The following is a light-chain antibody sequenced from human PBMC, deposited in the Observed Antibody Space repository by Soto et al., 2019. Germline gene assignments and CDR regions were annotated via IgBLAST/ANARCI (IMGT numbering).Light chain of an antibody. V-gene: IGKV3-20*01. Sequence: EIVLTQSPGTLSLSPGERSTLSCRASQSVSSSYLAWFQQKPGQAPRLLIYGASSRATGIPDRFSGSGSGTEFTLTISSLQSEDFAVYYCQQYNNWPLLTFGPGTKVDIK. CDR1: QSVSSSY. CDR3: QQYNNWPLLT. CDR2: GAS. J-gene: IGKJ3*01.